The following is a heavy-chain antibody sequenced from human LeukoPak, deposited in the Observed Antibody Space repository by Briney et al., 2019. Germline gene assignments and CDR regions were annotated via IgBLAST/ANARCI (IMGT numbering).Heavy chain of an antibody. J-gene: IGHJ6*02. CDR1: GGAISSYY. D-gene: IGHD3-10*01. V-gene: IGHV4-59*01. Sequence: PSETLPLTCTVSGGAISSYYWSWIRQPPGKGLEWIGHVSYSGSTNYNPSLKSRVTISVDTSKNQFSLKLTSVTAADTAMYYCARVPRGDYYYGMDVWGQGTTVTVSS. CDR2: VSYSGST. CDR3: ARVPRGDYYYGMDV.